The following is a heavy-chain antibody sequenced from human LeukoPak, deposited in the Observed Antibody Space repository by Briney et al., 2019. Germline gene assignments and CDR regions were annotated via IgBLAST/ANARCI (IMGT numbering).Heavy chain of an antibody. V-gene: IGHV4-4*07. CDR3: AKDRNRQYFDWFDY. CDR2: IYTSGST. J-gene: IGHJ4*02. D-gene: IGHD3-9*01. Sequence: PSETLSLTCTVSGGSISSYYWSWIRQPAGKGLEWIGRIYTSGSTNYNPSLKSRVTMSVDTSKNQFSLKLSSVTAADTAVYYCAKDRNRQYFDWFDYWGQGTLVTVSS. CDR1: GGSISSYY.